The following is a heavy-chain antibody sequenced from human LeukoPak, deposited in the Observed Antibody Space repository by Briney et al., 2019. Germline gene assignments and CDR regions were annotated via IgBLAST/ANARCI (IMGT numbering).Heavy chain of an antibody. Sequence: GGSLRLSCAASGFTVSSNYMSWVRQAPGKGLEWLAVIYSGSSTYYVDSVKGRFTISRDNSKNTLYLQMNSLRAEDTAVYYCARDRSSGWYVYDYWGQGTLVTVSS. J-gene: IGHJ4*02. CDR3: ARDRSSGWYVYDY. CDR2: IYSGSST. V-gene: IGHV3-53*01. D-gene: IGHD6-19*01. CDR1: GFTVSSNY.